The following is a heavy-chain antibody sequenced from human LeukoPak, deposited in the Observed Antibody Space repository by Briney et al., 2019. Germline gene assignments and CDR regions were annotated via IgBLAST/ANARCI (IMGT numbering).Heavy chain of an antibody. CDR3: AKGINGYFDY. CDR1: GFTFNNYP. CDR2: INPSGGNT. J-gene: IGHJ4*02. V-gene: IGHV3-23*01. Sequence: GGSLSLSCAASGFTFNNYPMTWVRQAPGKGLEWVSSINPSGGNTYYADSVKGRFTISRDNSENTLYLQMNSLRAEDTALYYCAKGINGYFDYWGQGTLVTVSS. D-gene: IGHD2-8*01.